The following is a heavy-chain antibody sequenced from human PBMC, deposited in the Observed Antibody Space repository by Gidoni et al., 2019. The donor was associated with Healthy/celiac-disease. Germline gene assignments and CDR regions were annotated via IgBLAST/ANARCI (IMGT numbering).Heavy chain of an antibody. D-gene: IGHD2-2*01. CDR1: GFTFSSYG. V-gene: IGHV3-30*18. CDR2: ISYDGSNK. J-gene: IGHJ6*04. CDR3: AKDLEGEDIVVVPAAPDV. Sequence: QVQLVESGGGVVQPGRSLRLSCAASGFTFSSYGLHGVRQAPGKGLEWVAVISYDGSNKYYADSVKGRFTISRDNSKNTLYLQMNSLRAEDTAVYYCAKDLEGEDIVVVPAAPDVWGKGTTVTVSS.